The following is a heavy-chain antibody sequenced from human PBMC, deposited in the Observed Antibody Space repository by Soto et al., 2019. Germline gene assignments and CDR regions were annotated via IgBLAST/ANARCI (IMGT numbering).Heavy chain of an antibody. CDR3: ARATGTLRSRNCDY. CDR1: GGSISTVGHY. Sequence: SETLSLTCSVSGGSISTVGHYWTWIRQPPGKGLEWIGSIYPTGSTYYSKSLRSRLTMPVDTSKSQFSLRLSSVTAADTAVYYCARATGTLRSRNCDYWGQGSLVTVSS. V-gene: IGHV4-31*03. CDR2: IYPTGST. J-gene: IGHJ4*02. D-gene: IGHD1-1*01.